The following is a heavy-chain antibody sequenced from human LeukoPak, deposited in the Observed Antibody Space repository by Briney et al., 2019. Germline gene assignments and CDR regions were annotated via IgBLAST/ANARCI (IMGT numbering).Heavy chain of an antibody. CDR1: GFTFSSYS. J-gene: IGHJ4*02. CDR2: ISSSGSYI. Sequence: PGGSLRLSCAASGFTFSSYSMNWVRQAPGKGLGWVSSISSSGSYIFYADSVKGRFTISRDNAKNSLSLQMNSLRAEDTAVYYCARPPPSCSSTSCYQHYWGQGTLVTVSS. CDR3: ARPPPSCSSTSCYQHY. D-gene: IGHD2-2*01. V-gene: IGHV3-21*01.